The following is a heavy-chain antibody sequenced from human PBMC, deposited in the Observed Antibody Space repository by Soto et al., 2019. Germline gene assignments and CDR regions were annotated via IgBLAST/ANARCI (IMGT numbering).Heavy chain of an antibody. D-gene: IGHD6-19*01. CDR1: GASMRSTSSY. CDR2: FCHSGPT. J-gene: IGHJ4*02. Sequence: PWETLSLTCTVFGASMRSTSSYWGWVRQPPGKGLEWIGSFCHSGPTANSPSLKTRVTISLDASENQVSLPLSSVTAADTAVYSCAGGDRSSGWYPHFEYWGQGALVTLSS. CDR3: AGGDRSSGWYPHFEY. V-gene: IGHV4-39*01.